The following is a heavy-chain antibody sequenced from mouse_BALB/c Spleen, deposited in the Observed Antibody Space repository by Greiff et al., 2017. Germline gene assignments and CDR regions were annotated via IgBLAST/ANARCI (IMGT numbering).Heavy chain of an antibody. CDR3: NADGYYSFYAY. Sequence: VQLQQSGAELVRSGASVKLSCTASGFNIKDYYMHWVKQRPEQGLEWIGWIDPENGDTEYAPKFQGKATMTADTSSNTAYLQLSSLTSEDTAVYYCNADGYYSFYAYWGQGTLVTVSA. V-gene: IGHV14-4*02. D-gene: IGHD2-3*01. CDR1: GFNIKDYY. CDR2: IDPENGDT. J-gene: IGHJ3*01.